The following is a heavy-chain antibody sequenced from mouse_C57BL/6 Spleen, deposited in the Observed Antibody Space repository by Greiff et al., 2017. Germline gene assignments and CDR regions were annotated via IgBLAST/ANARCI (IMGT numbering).Heavy chain of an antibody. CDR2: IYPRSGNT. J-gene: IGHJ1*03. V-gene: IGHV1-81*01. CDR1: GYTFTSSG. Sequence: VQLQQSGAELARPGASVKLSCKASGYTFTSSGISWVKQRTGQGLEWIGEIYPRSGNTYYNEKFKGKAPLAADKSSSTAYMELRSLTSEDAAVYVGARRGEDPRGWYFDDWGTGTTVTVAS. CDR3: ARRGEDPRGWYFDD. D-gene: IGHD3-1*01.